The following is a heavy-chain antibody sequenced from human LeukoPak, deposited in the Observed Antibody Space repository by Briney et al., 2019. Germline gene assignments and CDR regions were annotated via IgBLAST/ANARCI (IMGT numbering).Heavy chain of an antibody. CDR2: IYTSGST. V-gene: IGHV4-61*02. CDR1: GGSISSGSYY. CDR3: ARNKGTKWLQFDY. Sequence: SQTLSLTCTVPGGSISSGSYYWSWIRQPAGKGLEWIGRIYTSGSTNYNPSLKSRVTISVDTSKNQFSLKLSSVTAADTAVYYCARNKGTKWLQFDYWGQGTLVTVSS. D-gene: IGHD6-19*01. J-gene: IGHJ4*02.